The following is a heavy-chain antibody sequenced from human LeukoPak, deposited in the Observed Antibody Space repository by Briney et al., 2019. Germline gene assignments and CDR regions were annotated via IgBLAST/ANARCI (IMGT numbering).Heavy chain of an antibody. CDR2: IIPTFGTT. Sequence: SVKVTCKASVGTLSDYAISWVRPAPGQGLEWMGGIIPTFGTTNYAQRFQGRVTITADESSSTVYMELNSLRSEDTAVFYCARQAYYDFWSGAKFDSWGQGILVTVSS. J-gene: IGHJ4*02. CDR3: ARQAYYDFWSGAKFDS. D-gene: IGHD3-3*01. CDR1: VGTLSDYA. V-gene: IGHV1-69*13.